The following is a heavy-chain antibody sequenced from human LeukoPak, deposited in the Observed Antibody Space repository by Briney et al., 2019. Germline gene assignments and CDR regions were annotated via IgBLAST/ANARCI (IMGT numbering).Heavy chain of an antibody. V-gene: IGHV4-61*01. Sequence: SETLSLTCTVSGGSVNSDNYYWSWIRQPPGKGLEWIGYIYSSGSTNYNPSLKSRVTISVDTSKNLLSLKLSSVTTADTAVYYCARDETGTSFSPFDYWGQGTLVTVSS. CDR3: ARDETGTSFSPFDY. CDR2: IYSSGST. CDR1: GGSVNSDNYY. J-gene: IGHJ4*02. D-gene: IGHD1-1*01.